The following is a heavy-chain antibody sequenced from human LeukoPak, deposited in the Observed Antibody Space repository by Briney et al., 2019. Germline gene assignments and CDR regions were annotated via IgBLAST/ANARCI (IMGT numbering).Heavy chain of an antibody. CDR1: GGSFSGYY. CDR3: ARRVNRRRDFDI. CDR2: INHSGST. V-gene: IGHV4-34*01. Sequence: SETLSLTCAVYGGSFSGYYWSWIRQPPGKGLEWIGEINHSGSTNYNPSLKSRVTISVDTSKNQFSLKLSSVTAADTAVYYCARRVNRRRDFDIWGQGTMVTVSS. D-gene: IGHD3-22*01. J-gene: IGHJ3*02.